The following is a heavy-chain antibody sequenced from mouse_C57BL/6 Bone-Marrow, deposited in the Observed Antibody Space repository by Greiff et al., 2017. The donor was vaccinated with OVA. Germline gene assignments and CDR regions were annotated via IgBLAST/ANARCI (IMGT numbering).Heavy chain of an antibody. Sequence: VQLQQSGAELARPGASVKLSCKASGYTFTSYGISWVKQRTGQGLEWIGEIYPRSGNTYYNEKFKGKATLTADKSSSTAYMELRSLTSEDSAVYFCARHEESGDGYYFDYWGQGTTLTVSS. D-gene: IGHD2-3*01. CDR1: GYTFTSYG. CDR2: IYPRSGNT. CDR3: ARHEESGDGYYFDY. J-gene: IGHJ2*01. V-gene: IGHV1-81*01.